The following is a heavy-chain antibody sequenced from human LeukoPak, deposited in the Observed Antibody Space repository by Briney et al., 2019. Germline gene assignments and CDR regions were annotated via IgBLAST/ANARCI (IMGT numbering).Heavy chain of an antibody. J-gene: IGHJ6*02. Sequence: ASVKVSCKASGYTFTSYDIYWVRQATGQGLEWMGWMNPNSGNTGYAQKFQGRVTMTRNTSISTAYMELSSLRSEDTAVYYCARTDSSGYYYGNYYYGMDVWGQGTTVTVSS. D-gene: IGHD3-22*01. CDR2: MNPNSGNT. CDR3: ARTDSSGYYYGNYYYGMDV. CDR1: GYTFTSYD. V-gene: IGHV1-8*01.